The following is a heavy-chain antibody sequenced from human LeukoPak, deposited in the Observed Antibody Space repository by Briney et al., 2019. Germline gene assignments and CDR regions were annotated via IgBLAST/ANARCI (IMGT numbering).Heavy chain of an antibody. V-gene: IGHV3-11*05. J-gene: IGHJ4*02. CDR2: ITSSSSSNT. D-gene: IGHD3-10*01. CDR1: GFNVNDYY. CDR3: ARDRRGFDH. Sequence: GGSLRLSCVVSGFNVNDYYMSWIRQAPGKGLEWISYITSSSSSNTNYADSVKGRFTVSRDYAKNSLYLLMSSLRAEDTAMYYCARDRRGFDHWGRGTLVTVSS.